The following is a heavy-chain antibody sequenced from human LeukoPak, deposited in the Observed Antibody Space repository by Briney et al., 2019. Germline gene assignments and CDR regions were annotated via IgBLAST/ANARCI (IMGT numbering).Heavy chain of an antibody. Sequence: PGGSLRLSCTASGFTFSDYYMSWIRQAPGKGLEWVSYISDRGDTIYYADSVKGRFTISRDNANNSVSLQMDSLRDEDTAVYYCARTGYYDFWSVPYWGQGTLVTVSS. D-gene: IGHD3-3*01. CDR3: ARTGYYDFWSVPY. V-gene: IGHV3-11*01. J-gene: IGHJ4*02. CDR1: GFTFSDYY. CDR2: ISDRGDTI.